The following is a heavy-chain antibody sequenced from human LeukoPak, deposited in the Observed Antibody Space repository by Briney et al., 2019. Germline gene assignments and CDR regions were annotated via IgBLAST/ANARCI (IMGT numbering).Heavy chain of an antibody. CDR3: ARVGYDRSGRFDY. CDR1: RFTFSDYD. J-gene: IGHJ4*02. Sequence: GGSLRLSCAASRFTFSDYDMTWIRQAPGKGLEWVSYLSSSGSIIYYAYSVKGRFIISRDNAKNSLYLHMNSLRAEETAVYFCARVGYDRSGRFDYWGQGTLVTVSS. CDR2: LSSSGSII. V-gene: IGHV3-11*04. D-gene: IGHD3-22*01.